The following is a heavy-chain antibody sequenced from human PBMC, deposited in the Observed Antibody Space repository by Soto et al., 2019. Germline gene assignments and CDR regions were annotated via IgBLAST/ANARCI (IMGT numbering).Heavy chain of an antibody. Sequence: SETLSLTFTVSGGSIGSGDYYWSWIRQPPGKGLEWIGYIYYSGSTYYNPSLKSRVTISVDTSKNQFSLKLSSVTAADTAVYYCARSLRFLEWLSRHWYFDLWGRGTLVTVSS. CDR3: ARSLRFLEWLSRHWYFDL. D-gene: IGHD3-3*01. V-gene: IGHV4-30-4*01. J-gene: IGHJ2*01. CDR2: IYYSGST. CDR1: GGSIGSGDYY.